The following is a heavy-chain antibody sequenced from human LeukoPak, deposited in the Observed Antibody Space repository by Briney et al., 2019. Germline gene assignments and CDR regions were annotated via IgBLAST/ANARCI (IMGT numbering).Heavy chain of an antibody. CDR2: INPNSGGT. Sequence: GASVKVSCKASGYTFTGYYMHWVRQAPGQGLEWMGWINPNSGGTNYAQEFQGWVTMTRDTSISTAYMELSRLRSDDTAVYYCARGGEAYCSSTSCFNGGDAFDIWGQGTMVTVSS. V-gene: IGHV1-2*04. J-gene: IGHJ3*02. D-gene: IGHD2-2*01. CDR3: ARGGEAYCSSTSCFNGGDAFDI. CDR1: GYTFTGYY.